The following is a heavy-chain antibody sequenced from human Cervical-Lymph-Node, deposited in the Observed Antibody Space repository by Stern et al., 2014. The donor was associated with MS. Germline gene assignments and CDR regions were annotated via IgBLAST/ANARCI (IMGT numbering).Heavy chain of an antibody. CDR3: ARDLRYYYDSSGYYYRWFDP. CDR1: GGSISSGGYY. J-gene: IGHJ5*02. CDR2: IYYSGST. D-gene: IGHD3-22*01. Sequence: QVQLQESGPGLVKPSQTLSLTCTVSGGSISSGGYYWSWIRQHPGKGLEWIGYIYYSGSTYYNPSLKSRVTISVDTSKNQFSLKLSSVTAADTAVYYCARDLRYYYDSSGYYYRWFDPWSQGTLVTVSS. V-gene: IGHV4-31*03.